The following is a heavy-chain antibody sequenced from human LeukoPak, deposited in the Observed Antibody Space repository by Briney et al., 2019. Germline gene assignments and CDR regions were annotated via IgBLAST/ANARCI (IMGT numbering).Heavy chain of an antibody. CDR1: GFTFSSFG. D-gene: IGHD4-17*01. V-gene: IGHV3-30*02. Sequence: GGSLRLSCAASGFTFSSFGMHWVRQTPGKGLHWVAFIRYDGSNKYYADSVKGRFTISRDNSKNTLNLQMNSLRTEDTAMYYCAKDRGDYTDWFDPWGQGTLVTVSS. CDR2: IRYDGSNK. J-gene: IGHJ5*02. CDR3: AKDRGDYTDWFDP.